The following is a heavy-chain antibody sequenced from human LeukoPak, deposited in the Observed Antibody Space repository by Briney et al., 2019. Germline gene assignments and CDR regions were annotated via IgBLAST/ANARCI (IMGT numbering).Heavy chain of an antibody. Sequence: SETLSLTCIVSGDSLGPDYWCWIRQPPGRGLDWLGCIYPSEKTFYNPSLKSRVTISVDRSRSQLSLRLTSVTAADTAVYFCTRDGSSRSLATWGQGILVTVSS. CDR2: IYPSEKT. D-gene: IGHD5-24*01. V-gene: IGHV4-4*09. J-gene: IGHJ5*02. CDR1: GDSLGPDY. CDR3: TRDGSSRSLAT.